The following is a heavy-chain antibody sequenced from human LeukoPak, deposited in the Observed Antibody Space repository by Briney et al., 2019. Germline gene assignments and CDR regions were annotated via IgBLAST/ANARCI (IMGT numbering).Heavy chain of an antibody. CDR1: GFTFSSYA. Sequence: GGSLRLSCAASGFTFSSYAMSWVRRAPGKGLEWVSAISGSGGSTYYADSVKGRFTISRDNSKNTLYLQMNSLRAEDTAVYYCAKAVHYDFWSGYPHFDYWGQGTLVTVSS. J-gene: IGHJ4*02. CDR2: ISGSGGST. D-gene: IGHD3-3*01. CDR3: AKAVHYDFWSGYPHFDY. V-gene: IGHV3-23*01.